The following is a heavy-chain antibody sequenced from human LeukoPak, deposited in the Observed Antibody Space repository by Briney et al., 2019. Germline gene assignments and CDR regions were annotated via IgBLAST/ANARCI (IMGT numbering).Heavy chain of an antibody. CDR2: IKSKTDGGTT. V-gene: IGHV3-15*01. CDR1: GFTFSNAW. J-gene: IGHJ6*04. D-gene: IGHD2-2*01. Sequence: GGSLRLSCAASGFTFSNAWMSWVRQAPGKGLEWVGRIKSKTDGGTTDYAAPVKGRFTISRDDSKNTLYLQMNSLKTEDTAVYYCTTDVYCSSTSCYEGYYYYGMDVWGKGTTVTVSS. CDR3: TTDVYCSSTSCYEGYYYYGMDV.